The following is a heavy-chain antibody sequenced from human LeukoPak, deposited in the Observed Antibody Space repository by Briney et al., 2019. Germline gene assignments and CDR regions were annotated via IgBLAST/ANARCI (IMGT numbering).Heavy chain of an antibody. CDR3: ARALYIAARPDY. Sequence: ASVKVSCKASGYTFTGYYMHWVRQAPGQGLEWMGWINPNSGGTNYAQKFQGRVTMTRDTSISTAYMGLSSLRSDDTAVYYCARALYIAARPDYWGQGTLVTVSS. J-gene: IGHJ4*02. D-gene: IGHD6-6*01. V-gene: IGHV1-2*02. CDR1: GYTFTGYY. CDR2: INPNSGGT.